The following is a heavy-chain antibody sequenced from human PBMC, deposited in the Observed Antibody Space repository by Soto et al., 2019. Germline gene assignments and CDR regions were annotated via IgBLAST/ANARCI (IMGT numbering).Heavy chain of an antibody. CDR1: GFTLSGYA. Sequence: EVQLAESGGGLAQPGGSLRLSCAASGFTLSGYAMDWVRQAPGKGLECVSGISSNGVGTYYANSVQGRFTISRDNSKNTVYLQMGSLKAEDRAMYYCARRARADFYCMDVWGNGTTVTVSS. CDR3: ARRARADFYCMDV. V-gene: IGHV3-64*01. CDR2: ISSNGVGT. D-gene: IGHD6-6*01. J-gene: IGHJ6*03.